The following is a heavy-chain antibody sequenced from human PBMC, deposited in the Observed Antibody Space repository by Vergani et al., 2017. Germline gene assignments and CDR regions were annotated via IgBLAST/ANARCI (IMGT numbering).Heavy chain of an antibody. D-gene: IGHD3-9*01. CDR1: GYSFTSYW. CDR2: IGPSDSYT. Sequence: EVQLVQSGAEVKKPGESLRISCKGSGYSFTSYWISWVRQMPGKGLEWMGRIGPSDSYTNYSPSFQGHVTIPADKSISTAYLQWSSLKASDTAMYYCARTTQTSYDILTGYYVPWGQGTLVTVSS. CDR3: ARTTQTSYDILTGYYVP. J-gene: IGHJ5*02. V-gene: IGHV5-10-1*01.